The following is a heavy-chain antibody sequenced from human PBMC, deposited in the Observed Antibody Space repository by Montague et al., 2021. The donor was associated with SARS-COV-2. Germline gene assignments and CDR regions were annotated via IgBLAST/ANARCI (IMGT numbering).Heavy chain of an antibody. CDR3: AKVGSSWYHGYYYGMDV. D-gene: IGHD6-13*01. CDR2: ISGSGGST. J-gene: IGHJ6*02. Sequence: SRRLSCAASGFTFSSYAMSWVRQAPGKGLEWVSAISGSGGSTYYADSVKGRFTISRDNSKNTLYLQMNSLRAEDTAVYYCAKVGSSWYHGYYYGMDVWGQGNTVTVSS. V-gene: IGHV3-23*01. CDR1: GFTFSSYA.